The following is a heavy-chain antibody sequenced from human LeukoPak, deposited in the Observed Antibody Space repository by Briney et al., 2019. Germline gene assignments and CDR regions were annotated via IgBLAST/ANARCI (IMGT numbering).Heavy chain of an antibody. V-gene: IGHV1-2*02. Sequence: ASVEVSCKASGYTFTSHYMHWVRQAPGQGLEWMGWINPNSGGTNYAQKFQGRVTLTRDTSISTAYMELSRLRSDDTAVYYCARVRNYYDSSGYLYYFDYWGQGTLVTVSS. CDR1: GYTFTSHY. CDR3: ARVRNYYDSSGYLYYFDY. J-gene: IGHJ4*02. D-gene: IGHD3-22*01. CDR2: INPNSGGT.